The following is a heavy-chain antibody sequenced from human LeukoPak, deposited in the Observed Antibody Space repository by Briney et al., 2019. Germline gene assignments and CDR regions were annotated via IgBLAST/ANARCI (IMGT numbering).Heavy chain of an antibody. CDR3: ARDKVVGATYFDY. J-gene: IGHJ4*02. Sequence: PGGSLGLSCAASGFTFSNHWMSWVRQAPGKGPEWVANIHQDGSEKYYVDSVKGRFTISRDNAKNSLYLQMDSLRAEDTAIYYCARDKVVGATYFDYWGQGTLVTVSS. CDR1: GFTFSNHW. CDR2: IHQDGSEK. V-gene: IGHV3-7*01. D-gene: IGHD1-26*01.